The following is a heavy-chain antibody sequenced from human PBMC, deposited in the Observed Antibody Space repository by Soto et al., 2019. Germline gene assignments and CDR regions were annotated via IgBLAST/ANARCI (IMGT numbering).Heavy chain of an antibody. CDR1: GYSFTSYW. J-gene: IGHJ6*02. Sequence: RESLKISCKGSGYSFTSYWIGWVRQMPGKGLEWMGIIYPGDSDTRYSPSFQGQVTISADKSISTAYLQWSSLKASDTAMYYCARHGNHWSYYYYGMDVWGQGTTVTVSS. CDR2: IYPGDSDT. V-gene: IGHV5-51*01. D-gene: IGHD2-8*02. CDR3: ARHGNHWSYYYYGMDV.